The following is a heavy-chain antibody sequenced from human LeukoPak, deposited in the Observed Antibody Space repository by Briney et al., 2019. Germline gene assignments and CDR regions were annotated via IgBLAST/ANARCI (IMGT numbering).Heavy chain of an antibody. Sequence: GESLKISCKGSGYRFSNYWIAWVRQMPGKGLEWMGIIYPGDFDTRYSPSFQGQVNISADKTITTAYLQWSSLKASDTAMYYCARQSSDSDYGSSMDVWGQGTTVTVSS. J-gene: IGHJ6*02. D-gene: IGHD4-17*01. CDR3: ARQSSDSDYGSSMDV. V-gene: IGHV5-51*01. CDR1: GYRFSNYW. CDR2: IYPGDFDT.